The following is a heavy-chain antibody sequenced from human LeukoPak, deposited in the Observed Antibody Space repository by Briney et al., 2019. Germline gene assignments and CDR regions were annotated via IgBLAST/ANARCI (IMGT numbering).Heavy chain of an antibody. V-gene: IGHV4-34*01. CDR1: GGSFSGYY. D-gene: IGHD2-2*01. Sequence: PSETLSLTCAVYGGSFSGYYWSWIRQPPGKGLEWIGEINHSGSTNYNPSLKSRVTISVDTSKNQFSLKLSSVTAADTAVYYCARGRDQVVPNWFDPWGQETLVTVSS. J-gene: IGHJ5*02. CDR2: INHSGST. CDR3: ARGRDQVVPNWFDP.